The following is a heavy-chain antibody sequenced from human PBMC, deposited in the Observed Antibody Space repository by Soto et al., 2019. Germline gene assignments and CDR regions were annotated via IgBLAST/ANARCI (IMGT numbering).Heavy chain of an antibody. D-gene: IGHD3-10*01. CDR1: GDSISSYY. J-gene: IGHJ3*02. CDR3: ARRYGGAFDI. V-gene: IGHV4-59*08. Sequence: PSETLSLTCTVSGDSISSYYWSWIRQPPGKGLEWIGYIYYSGSTNYNPSLKSRVTISVDTSKNQFSLTLSSVTAADTAVYYCARRYGGAFDIWGQGTMVTVSS. CDR2: IYYSGST.